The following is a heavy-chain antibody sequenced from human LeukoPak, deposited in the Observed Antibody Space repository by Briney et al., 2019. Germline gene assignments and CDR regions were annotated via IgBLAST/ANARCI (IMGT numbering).Heavy chain of an antibody. CDR1: GFTFSSYG. CDR3: AKGTSVVVTNDAFDI. V-gene: IGHV3-30*18. J-gene: IGHJ3*02. CDR2: ISYDGSNK. Sequence: GGSLRLSCAASGFTFSSYGMHWVRQAPGKGLEWVAVISYDGSNKYYADSVKGRFTISRDNSKNTLYLQMNSLKAEDTAVYYCAKGTSVVVTNDAFDIWGQGTMVAVSS. D-gene: IGHD3-22*01.